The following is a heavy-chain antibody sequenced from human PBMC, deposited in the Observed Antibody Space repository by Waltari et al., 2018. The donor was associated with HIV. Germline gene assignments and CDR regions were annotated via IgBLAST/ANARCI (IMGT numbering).Heavy chain of an antibody. D-gene: IGHD1-1*01. CDR3: ARAGGAWNRFDY. V-gene: IGHV3-7*01. Sequence: EVQLVESGGGLVQPGGSLRLSCAASGFTFRNHWMTWVRQDPGKGLEWLANINPDGSETYHVDSAKGRFTISRDNAKNSLYLQMNSLRVEDTAVYYRARAGGAWNRFDYWGQGTLVTVSS. CDR2: INPDGSET. J-gene: IGHJ4*02. CDR1: GFTFRNHW.